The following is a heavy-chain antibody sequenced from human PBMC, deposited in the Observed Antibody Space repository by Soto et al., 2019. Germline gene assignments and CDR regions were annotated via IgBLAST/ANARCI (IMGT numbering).Heavy chain of an antibody. V-gene: IGHV3-33*08. Sequence: VQLVESGGGLVQPGGSLRLSCAASGFTFSSYGMHWVRQAPGKGLEWVAVIWYDGSNKYYADSVKGRFTSSRDNSKNTLYLQMNSLRAEDTAVYYCARDMVHDYSTRFDPWGQGTLVTVSS. D-gene: IGHD4-4*01. CDR1: GFTFSSYG. CDR2: IWYDGSNK. CDR3: ARDMVHDYSTRFDP. J-gene: IGHJ5*02.